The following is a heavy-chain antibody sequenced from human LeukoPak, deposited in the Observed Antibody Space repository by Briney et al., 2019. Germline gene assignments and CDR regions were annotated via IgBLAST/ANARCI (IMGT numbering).Heavy chain of an antibody. V-gene: IGHV4-39*07. D-gene: IGHD6-13*01. CDR1: GDSISSPPYY. Sequence: PSETLSLTCTVSGDSISSPPYYWAWIRQSPGKGLEWIGSIYYGGRTSYIDTTHYNPSLKSRVTISVDTSKNQFSLKLSSVTAADTAVYYCARAYHSSWYLNWFDPWGQGTLVTVSS. CDR2: IYYGGRT. CDR3: ARAYHSSWYLNWFDP. J-gene: IGHJ5*02.